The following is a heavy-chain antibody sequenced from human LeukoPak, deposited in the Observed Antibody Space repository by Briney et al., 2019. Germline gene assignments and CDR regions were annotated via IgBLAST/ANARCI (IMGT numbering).Heavy chain of an antibody. CDR2: IRYDGSNK. CDR3: AKGSGYEYSSYYYYMDV. J-gene: IGHJ6*03. V-gene: IGHV3-30*02. D-gene: IGHD5-12*01. Sequence: GGSLRLSCAASVLTLSSYGMHWVRQAPGEGLEWVAFIRYDGSNKYYADSVKGRFTISRDNSKNTLYLQMNSLRAEDTAVYYCAKGSGYEYSSYYYYMDVRGKGTTVTISS. CDR1: VLTLSSYG.